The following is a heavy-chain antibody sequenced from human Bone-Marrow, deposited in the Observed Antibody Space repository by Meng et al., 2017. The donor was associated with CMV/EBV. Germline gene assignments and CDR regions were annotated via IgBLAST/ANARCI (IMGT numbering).Heavy chain of an antibody. Sequence: GESLKISCAVSGFTFTKAWMSWVRRVPGKGLEWVGRIKSKSDGETTNYVAPVEGRFNISRDDSKDILYLQMNSLKTEDTAVYYCTTGSSPLHYWGQGTLVTVSS. CDR3: TTGSSPLHY. CDR1: GFTFTKAW. J-gene: IGHJ4*02. CDR2: IKSKSDGETT. D-gene: IGHD3-10*01. V-gene: IGHV3-15*01.